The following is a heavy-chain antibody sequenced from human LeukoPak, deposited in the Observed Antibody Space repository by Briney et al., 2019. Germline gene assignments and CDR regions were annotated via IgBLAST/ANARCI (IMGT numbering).Heavy chain of an antibody. J-gene: IGHJ6*03. V-gene: IGHV4-4*07. CDR3: ARDNSISIFGHYYYYTDV. CDR1: GASVSSFY. Sequence: SETLSFTCTVSGASVSSFYWSWIRQSAGKGLEWIGRLYSGGGTNYNPSLKSRVTMSEDTSRNQFCLDLRSVTAADSAVYYCARDNSISIFGHYYYYTDVWGKGTTVTVSS. D-gene: IGHD3-3*01. CDR2: LYSGGGT.